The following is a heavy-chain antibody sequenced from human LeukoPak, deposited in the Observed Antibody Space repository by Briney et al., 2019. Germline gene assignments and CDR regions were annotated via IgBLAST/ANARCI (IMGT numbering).Heavy chain of an antibody. J-gene: IGHJ4*02. D-gene: IGHD3-22*01. CDR3: AKGVHDTYYYDSSGYYFVY. Sequence: PGGSLRLSCAASGFTFSSYAMSWVRQAPGKGLEWVSAISGSGGSTYYADSVKGRFTISRDNSKNTLYLQMNSLRAEDTAVYYCAKGVHDTYYYDSSGYYFVYWGQGTLVTVSS. CDR2: ISGSGGST. V-gene: IGHV3-23*01. CDR1: GFTFSSYA.